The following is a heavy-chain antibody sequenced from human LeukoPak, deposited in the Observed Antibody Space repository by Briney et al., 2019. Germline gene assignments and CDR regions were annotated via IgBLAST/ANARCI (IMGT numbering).Heavy chain of an antibody. J-gene: IGHJ4*02. CDR3: ARLLEWLSPLDY. CDR2: IYYSGST. Sequence: PSEALSLTCTVSGGSISSNSYYWGWIRQPPEKGLEWIGSIYYSGSTYYNPSLKSRVTISVDTSKNQFSLKLSSVAAADTSVYYCARLLEWLSPLDYWGQGILVTVSS. V-gene: IGHV4-39*01. D-gene: IGHD3-3*01. CDR1: GGSISSNSYY.